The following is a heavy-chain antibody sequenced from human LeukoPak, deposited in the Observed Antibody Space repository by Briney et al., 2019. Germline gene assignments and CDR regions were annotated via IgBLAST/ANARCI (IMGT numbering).Heavy chain of an antibody. CDR2: INPNSGGT. V-gene: IGHV1-2*02. CDR1: GGTFSSYA. Sequence: GASVKVSCKASGGTFSSYAISWVRQAPGQGLEWMGWINPNSGGTNYAQKFQGRVTMTRDTSISTAYMELSRLRSDDTAVYYCARTSGYSYGDFDYWGQGTLVTVSS. J-gene: IGHJ4*02. D-gene: IGHD5-18*01. CDR3: ARTSGYSYGDFDY.